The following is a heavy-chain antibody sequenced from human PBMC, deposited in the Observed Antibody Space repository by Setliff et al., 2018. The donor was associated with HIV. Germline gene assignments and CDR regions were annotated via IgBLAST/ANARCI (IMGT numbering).Heavy chain of an antibody. CDR2: IYPGDSET. D-gene: IGHD3-10*01. CDR3: ARVSRNLYGHLDGFDI. J-gene: IGHJ3*02. Sequence: PGESLKISCRASGYSFTDYWIGWVRQMPGKGLECMGIIYPGDSETKYSPSFQGQVTISVDKSFNTAYLQWSSLRASDTTMYYCARVSRNLYGHLDGFDIWDHGTMVTISS. V-gene: IGHV5-51*01. CDR1: GYSFTDYW.